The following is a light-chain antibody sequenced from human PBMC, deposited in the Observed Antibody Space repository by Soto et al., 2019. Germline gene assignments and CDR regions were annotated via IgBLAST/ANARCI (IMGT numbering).Light chain of an antibody. V-gene: IGLV2-14*03. CDR3: SSSTTSNTYV. CDR1: RSDIGGSTQ. J-gene: IGLJ1*01. Sequence: QSALTQPASVSGSPGQWITISCAGARSDIGGSTQVSWYQQHPGKAPKLIIYNVNHQPSGVSDRFSGSKSGDTASLTISGLQTEDEADYYCSSSTTSNTYVFGTGIKLTVL. CDR2: NVN.